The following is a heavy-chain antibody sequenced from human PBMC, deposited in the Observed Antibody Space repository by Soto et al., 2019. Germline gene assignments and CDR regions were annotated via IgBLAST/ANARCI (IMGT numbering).Heavy chain of an antibody. V-gene: IGHV4-31*03. D-gene: IGHD1-26*01. J-gene: IGHJ4*02. Sequence: SETLSLTCTVSGASINSGGYYWSWIRQLPGRGLEWIGYIYFSGSTYYNPSLESRVTISLDTSQNQFSLKLSSATAADTAVYYCASGNAWEALLAYWGQGTLVTVSS. CDR2: IYFSGST. CDR1: GASINSGGYY. CDR3: ASGNAWEALLAY.